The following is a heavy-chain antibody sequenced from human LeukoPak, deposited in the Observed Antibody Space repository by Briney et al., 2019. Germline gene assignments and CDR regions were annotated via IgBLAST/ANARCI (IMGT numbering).Heavy chain of an antibody. CDR2: IIPIFETT. CDR1: GYTLTSYG. V-gene: IGHV1-69*13. CDR3: ARDSATMVRGLMTIDF. J-gene: IGHJ4*02. Sequence: ASVKVSCKASGYTLTSYGISWVRQAPGQGLEWVGGIIPIFETTNYAQKFQGRVTITADESTSTAYMELSSLRSEDTAVYYCARDSATMVRGLMTIDFWGQGTLVTVSS. D-gene: IGHD3-10*01.